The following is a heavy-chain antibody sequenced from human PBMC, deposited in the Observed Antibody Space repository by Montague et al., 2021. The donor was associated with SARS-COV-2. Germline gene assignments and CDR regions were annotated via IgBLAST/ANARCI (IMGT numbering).Heavy chain of an antibody. CDR3: AREKVAGDYYYYYGMDV. J-gene: IGHJ6*02. CDR2: ISYDGSNK. Sequence: SLSLSASGFTFSSYAMHWVRQAPGKGLEWVAVISYDGSNKYYADSVKGRFTISRDNSKNTLYLQMNSLRAEDTAAYYCAREKVAGDYYYYYGMDVWGQGTTVTVSS. V-gene: IGHV3-30-3*01. CDR1: GFTFSSYA. D-gene: IGHD6-19*01.